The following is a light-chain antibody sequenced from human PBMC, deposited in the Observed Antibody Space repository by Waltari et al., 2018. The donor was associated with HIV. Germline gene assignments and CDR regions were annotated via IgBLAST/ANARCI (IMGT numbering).Light chain of an antibody. J-gene: IGLJ2*01. CDR3: SSYAGPNHLL. CDR1: SRDVGAYNF. Sequence: QSALTQPPSASGSPGQSVTFPCTGTSRDVGAYNFVPWYQQHPGKAPKLIIYGVNQRPSGVPDRVSGSTSGNTASLTVSGLQADDEADYYCSSYAGPNHLLFGGGTKLTVL. V-gene: IGLV2-8*01. CDR2: GVN.